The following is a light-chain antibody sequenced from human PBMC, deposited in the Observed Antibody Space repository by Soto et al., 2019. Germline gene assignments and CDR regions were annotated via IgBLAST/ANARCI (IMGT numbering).Light chain of an antibody. Sequence: EIVLPQSPGTLSFSPGERATLSCRPSQSVSSNYLAWYQQKPGQAPRLLIYGASSRATGIPDRFSGSGSGTDFTLTISRLEPEDFAVYYCQQYGSSGRTFGQGTKVDIK. J-gene: IGKJ1*01. CDR3: QQYGSSGRT. CDR2: GAS. V-gene: IGKV3-20*01. CDR1: QSVSSNY.